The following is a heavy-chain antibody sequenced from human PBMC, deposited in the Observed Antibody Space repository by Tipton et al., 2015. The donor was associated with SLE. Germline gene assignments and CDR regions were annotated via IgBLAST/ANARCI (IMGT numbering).Heavy chain of an antibody. Sequence: LRLSCTVSGGSISSGGYYWSWIRQHPGKGLEWIGYIYYSGSTYYNPSLKSRVTISVDTSKNQFSLKLSSVTAADTAVYYCASGDYYDSPGWFDPWGQGTLATVSS. J-gene: IGHJ5*02. V-gene: IGHV4-31*03. CDR2: IYYSGST. CDR1: GGSISSGGYY. CDR3: ASGDYYDSPGWFDP. D-gene: IGHD3-22*01.